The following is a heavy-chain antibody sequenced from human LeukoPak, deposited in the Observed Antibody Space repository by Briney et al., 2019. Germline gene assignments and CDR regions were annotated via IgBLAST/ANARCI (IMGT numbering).Heavy chain of an antibody. J-gene: IGHJ4*02. CDR3: AKEGSISGYSYECFDY. CDR2: ISYDGSNK. V-gene: IGHV3-30*18. D-gene: IGHD5-18*01. CDR1: GFTFSSYG. Sequence: TGGSLRLSCAASGFTFSSYGMHWVRQAPGKGLEWVAVISYDGSNKYYADSVKGRFTISRDNSKNTLYLQMNSLRAEDTAVYYCAKEGSISGYSYECFDYWGQGTLVTVSS.